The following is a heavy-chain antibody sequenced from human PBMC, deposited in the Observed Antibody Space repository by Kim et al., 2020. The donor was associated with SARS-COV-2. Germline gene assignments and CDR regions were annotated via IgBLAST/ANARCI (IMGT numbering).Heavy chain of an antibody. CDR3: ARDVSGYDRYFDY. CDR1: GGSISSSNW. V-gene: IGHV4-4*02. Sequence: SETLSLTCAVSGGSISSSNWWSWVRQPPGKGLEWIGEIYHSGSTNYNPSLKSRVTISVDKSKNQFSLKLSSVTAADTAVYYCARDVSGYDRYFDYWGQGTLVTVSS. CDR2: IYHSGST. J-gene: IGHJ4*02. D-gene: IGHD5-12*01.